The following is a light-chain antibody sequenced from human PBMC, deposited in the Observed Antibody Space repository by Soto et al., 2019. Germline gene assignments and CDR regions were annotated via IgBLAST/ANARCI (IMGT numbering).Light chain of an antibody. V-gene: IGKV3-20*01. Sequence: EIVFTQSPGAVSLSPGERATLSCWASQSVSSSFLAWYQQKPGQAPRLLIYDASSRATGIPDRFSGMGSGTDFTLTISRLEPEDFAVYYCQQYGSSVTFGQGTRLEIK. CDR2: DAS. CDR1: QSVSSSF. J-gene: IGKJ5*01. CDR3: QQYGSSVT.